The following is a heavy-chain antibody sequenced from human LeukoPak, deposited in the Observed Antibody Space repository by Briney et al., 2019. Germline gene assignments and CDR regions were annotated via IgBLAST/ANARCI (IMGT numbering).Heavy chain of an antibody. V-gene: IGHV3-21*01. D-gene: IGHD3-3*01. Sequence: SVKGRLTTSRDNAKNSLYLQMNSLRADDTAVYYCASLYFWSGSDYWGQGTLVTVSS. J-gene: IGHJ4*02. CDR3: ASLYFWSGSDY.